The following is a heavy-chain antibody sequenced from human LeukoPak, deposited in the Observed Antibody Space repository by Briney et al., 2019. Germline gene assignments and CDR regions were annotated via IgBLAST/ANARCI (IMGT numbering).Heavy chain of an antibody. Sequence: PGGSLRLSCAASGFIFTTYTMNWVRQAPGKGLEWVSFISISSSYIYYADSVKGRFTISRDNAKNSLYLQMNSLRAEDTAVYYCARGPHSALDTDDAFDIWGQGTMVTVSS. CDR3: ARGPHSALDTDDAFDI. CDR2: ISISSSYI. CDR1: GFIFTTYT. D-gene: IGHD5-18*01. J-gene: IGHJ3*02. V-gene: IGHV3-21*06.